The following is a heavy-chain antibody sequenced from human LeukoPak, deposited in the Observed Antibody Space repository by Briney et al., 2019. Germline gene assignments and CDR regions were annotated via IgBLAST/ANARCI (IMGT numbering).Heavy chain of an antibody. Sequence: GGSLRPSCVASGFTFSSYAMSWVRQVPGKGLEWVSAISGSGGSTYYADSVKGRFTISRDNSKNTLYLQMNSLRAEDTAVYYCAKIQLWLAPGYWGQGTLVTVSS. CDR2: ISGSGGST. J-gene: IGHJ4*02. CDR1: GFTFSSYA. CDR3: AKIQLWLAPGY. D-gene: IGHD5-18*01. V-gene: IGHV3-23*01.